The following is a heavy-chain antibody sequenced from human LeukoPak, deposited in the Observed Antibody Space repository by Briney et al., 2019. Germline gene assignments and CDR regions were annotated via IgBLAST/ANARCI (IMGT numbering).Heavy chain of an antibody. J-gene: IGHJ4*02. CDR1: GYTFTSYY. CDR2: MNPNSGNT. Sequence: GASVKVSCKASGYTFTSYYMHWVRQATGQGLEWMGWMNPNSGNTGYAQKFQGRVTMTRNTSISTAYMELRSLRSDDTAVYYCARGLGEGYGSELYFDYWGQGTLVTVSS. D-gene: IGHD3-10*01. CDR3: ARGLGEGYGSELYFDY. V-gene: IGHV1-8*02.